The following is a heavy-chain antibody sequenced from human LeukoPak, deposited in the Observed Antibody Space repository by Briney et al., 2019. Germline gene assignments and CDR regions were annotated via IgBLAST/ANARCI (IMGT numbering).Heavy chain of an antibody. CDR2: INADGSTA. Sequence: GGALRLCCAASRFTFGYSLVHRVRQAPGKGLVLVSLINADGSTATYADSVKGRFTISRENARNTLSLQMNSLTIEDTAVYYCVVVVEPPDSDGFDVWGQGTMITVSS. CDR3: VVVVEPPDSDGFDV. V-gene: IGHV3-74*01. J-gene: IGHJ3*01. CDR1: RFTFGYSL. D-gene: IGHD1-14*01.